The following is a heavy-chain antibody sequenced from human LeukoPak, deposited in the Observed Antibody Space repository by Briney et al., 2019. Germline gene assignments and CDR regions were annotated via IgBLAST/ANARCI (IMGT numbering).Heavy chain of an antibody. J-gene: IGHJ5*02. CDR3: ARSGYYDFWSGSENNWFDP. V-gene: IGHV4-39*07. D-gene: IGHD3-3*01. CDR1: GGSISSSSYY. Sequence: SETLSLTCTASGGSISSSSYYWGWIRQPPGKGLEWIGSIYYSGSTYYNPSLKSRVTISVDTSKNQFSLKLSSVTAADTAVYYCARSGYYDFWSGSENNWFDPWGQGTLVTVSS. CDR2: IYYSGST.